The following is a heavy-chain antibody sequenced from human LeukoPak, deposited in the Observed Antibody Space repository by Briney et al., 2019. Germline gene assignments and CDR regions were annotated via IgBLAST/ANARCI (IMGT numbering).Heavy chain of an antibody. CDR2: INWNGGST. V-gene: IGHV3-20*04. D-gene: IGHD3-22*01. CDR3: ARDRDSSSGYYYLFDY. Sequence: GSLRLSCAASGFTFDDYGLTWVRRAPGKGLEWVSGINWNGGSTGYADSVKGRFTISRDNAKNFLYLQMNSLRAEDTALYYCARDRDSSSGYYYLFDYWGQGTLVTVSS. J-gene: IGHJ4*02. CDR1: GFTFDDYG.